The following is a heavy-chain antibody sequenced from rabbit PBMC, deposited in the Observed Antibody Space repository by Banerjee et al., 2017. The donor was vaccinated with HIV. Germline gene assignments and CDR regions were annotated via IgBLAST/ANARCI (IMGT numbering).Heavy chain of an antibody. V-gene: IGHV1S40*01. CDR2: IYAGSGDRT. CDR1: GFSFTSGYD. Sequence: QSLEVSGGGLVQPGASLTLTCTASGFSFTSGYDMCWVRQAPGKGLEWIACIYAGSGDRTYYASWAKGRFTISKTSSTTVTLQMTSLTAADTATYFCAKDDPNVGGIYLNLWGPGTLVTVS. J-gene: IGHJ4*01. D-gene: IGHD5-1*01. CDR3: AKDDPNVGGIYLNL.